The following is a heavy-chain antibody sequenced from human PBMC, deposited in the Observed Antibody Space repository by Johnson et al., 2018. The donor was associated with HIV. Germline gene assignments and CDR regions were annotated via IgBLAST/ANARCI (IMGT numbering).Heavy chain of an antibody. D-gene: IGHD3-22*01. CDR1: GFTFSNAW. CDR2: IRSKANSYAT. CDR3: ARDKTPNYDSSGYDAFDI. J-gene: IGHJ3*02. Sequence: VQLVESGGGLVKPGGSLRLSCEASGFTFSNAWMSWVRQAPGKGLEWVGRIRSKANSYATAYAASVKGRFTISRDDSKNTLYLQMNSLRAEDTAVYYCARDKTPNYDSSGYDAFDIWGQGTMVTVSS. V-gene: IGHV3-15*01.